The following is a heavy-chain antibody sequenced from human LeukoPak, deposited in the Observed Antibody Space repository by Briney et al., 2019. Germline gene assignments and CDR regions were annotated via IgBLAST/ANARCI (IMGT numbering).Heavy chain of an antibody. J-gene: IGHJ6*02. V-gene: IGHV4-39*01. D-gene: IGHD2-2*01. CDR3: ARLLYQLPHYYYYGMDV. Sequence: PSETLSFTCTVSGGSIRSSSYYWGWIRQPPGKGLEWIGSIYYSGSTYYNPSLKSRVTISVDTSKNQFSLKLSSVTAADTAVYYCARLLYQLPHYYYYGMDVWGQGTTVTVSS. CDR1: GGSIRSSSYY. CDR2: IYYSGST.